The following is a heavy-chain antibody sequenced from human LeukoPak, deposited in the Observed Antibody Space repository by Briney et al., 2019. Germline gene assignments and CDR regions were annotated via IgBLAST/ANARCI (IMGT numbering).Heavy chain of an antibody. CDR1: GGSISNYK. Sequence: SSETLSLTCAVSGGSISNYKWSWIRQPAGKGLEWIGRIYTSGSTNYNPSLKSRVTMSVDTSKNQFSLNLSSVTAADTAVYYCARQVGMTAAAVHDPWGQGTLVTVSS. V-gene: IGHV4-4*07. CDR3: ARQVGMTAAAVHDP. CDR2: IYTSGST. J-gene: IGHJ5*02. D-gene: IGHD6-25*01.